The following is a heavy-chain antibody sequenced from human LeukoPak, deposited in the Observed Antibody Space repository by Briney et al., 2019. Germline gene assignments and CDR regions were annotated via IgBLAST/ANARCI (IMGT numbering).Heavy chain of an antibody. CDR2: ISYDGSDK. CDR3: AKVRWDNSGWYYLDS. CDR1: GFTFSIYA. D-gene: IGHD6-19*01. J-gene: IGHJ4*02. V-gene: IGHV3-30*04. Sequence: GRSLRLSCAASGFTFSIYAMHWVRQAPGKGLEWVAVISYDGSDKYYADSVKGRFTISRDNSKNTLYLQMNSLRAEDTAVYYCAKVRWDNSGWYYLDSWGQGTLVTVSS.